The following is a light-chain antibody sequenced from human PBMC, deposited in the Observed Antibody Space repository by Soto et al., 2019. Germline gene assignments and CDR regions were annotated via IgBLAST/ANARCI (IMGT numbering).Light chain of an antibody. CDR3: SSFTSSSTPQV. CDR2: DVT. CDR1: SSDGGAYNF. V-gene: IGLV2-14*03. J-gene: IGLJ1*01. Sequence: QSVLTQPASVSGSPGQSITISCTGTSSDGGAYNFVSWYQLHPGKAPKLMIYDVTNRPSGVSNRFSGYKSGNTASLTISGLQAEDEADYYCSSFTSSSTPQVFGTGTKLTVL.